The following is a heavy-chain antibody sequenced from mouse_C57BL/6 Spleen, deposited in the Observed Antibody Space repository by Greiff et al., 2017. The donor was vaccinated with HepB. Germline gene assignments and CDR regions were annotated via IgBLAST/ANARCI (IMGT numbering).Heavy chain of an antibody. CDR2: IDPSDSET. Sequence: QVQLKQPGAELVRPGSSVKLSCKASGYTFTSYWMHWVKQRPIQGLEWIGNIDPSDSETHYNQKFKDKATLTVDKSSSTAYMQLSSLTSEDSAVYYCARRDSYAMDYWVQGTSVTVSS. J-gene: IGHJ4*01. CDR1: GYTFTSYW. CDR3: ARRDSYAMDY. V-gene: IGHV1-52*01.